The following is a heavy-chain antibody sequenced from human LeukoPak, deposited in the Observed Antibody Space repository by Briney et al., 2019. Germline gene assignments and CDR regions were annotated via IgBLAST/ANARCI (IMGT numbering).Heavy chain of an antibody. J-gene: IGHJ4*02. Sequence: GGSLRLSCAASGFTFDDYAMHWVRQAPGKGLEWVSGISWNSGSIGYADSVKGRFTISRDNAKNSLYLQMNSLRAEDTALYYCAKAPGPGGELFKEFDYWGQGTLVTVSS. CDR3: AKAPGPGGELFKEFDY. CDR1: GFTFDDYA. V-gene: IGHV3-9*01. CDR2: ISWNSGSI. D-gene: IGHD3-10*01.